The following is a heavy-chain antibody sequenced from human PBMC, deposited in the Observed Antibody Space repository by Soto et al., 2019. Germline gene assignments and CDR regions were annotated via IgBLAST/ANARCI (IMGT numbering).Heavy chain of an antibody. CDR3: AREPPRYSSGWYSLYYFDY. CDR2: INHSGST. V-gene: IGHV4-34*01. J-gene: IGHJ4*02. D-gene: IGHD6-19*01. Sequence: PSETLSLTCSVYGGSFSDYYWSWIRQPPGKGLEWIGEINHSGSTNYNPSLKGRVTISVDTSKNQFSLKLSAVTAADTAVYYCAREPPRYSSGWYSLYYFDYWGQGTLVTVSS. CDR1: GGSFSDYY.